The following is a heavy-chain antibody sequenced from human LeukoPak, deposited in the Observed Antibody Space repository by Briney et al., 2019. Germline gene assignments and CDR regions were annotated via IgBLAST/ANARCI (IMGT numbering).Heavy chain of an antibody. CDR1: GFTFSSHG. Sequence: GGSLRLSCAASGFTFSSHGMHWVRQAPGKGLEWVAVIWYDGSKRYYADSVKGRFTISRDNSKNTLYLQMNSLRDEDTAVYYCARDPASSFDYWGQGTLVTVSS. J-gene: IGHJ4*02. V-gene: IGHV3-33*01. D-gene: IGHD2-15*01. CDR2: IWYDGSKR. CDR3: ARDPASSFDY.